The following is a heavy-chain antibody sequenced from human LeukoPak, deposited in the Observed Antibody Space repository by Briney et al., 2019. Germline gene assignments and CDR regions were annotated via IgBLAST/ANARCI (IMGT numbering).Heavy chain of an antibody. J-gene: IGHJ4*02. D-gene: IGHD3-10*01. CDR2: TYYRSKWYN. V-gene: IGHV6-1*01. CDR1: GDSVSSNSAA. CDR3: AVDVWFGELFPLRY. Sequence: SQTLSLTCAISGDSVSSNSAAWNWIRRSPSRGLEWLGRTYYRSKWYNDYAVSVKSRITINPDTSKNQFSLQLNSVTPEDTAVYYCAVDVWFGELFPLRYWGQGTLVTVSS.